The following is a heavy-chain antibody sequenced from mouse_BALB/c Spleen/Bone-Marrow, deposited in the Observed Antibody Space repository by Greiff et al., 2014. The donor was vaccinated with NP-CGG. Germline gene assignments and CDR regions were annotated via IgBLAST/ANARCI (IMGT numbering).Heavy chain of an antibody. D-gene: IGHD2-10*01. CDR3: AIGLLGDY. Sequence: QVQLQQPGAELVKPGASVKLSCKASSYTFTSYWMHWVKQRPGQGLEWIGEINPSNGRTNYNEKFKSKATLTVDKSSSTAYMQLSSLTSEDSAVYYCAIGLLGDYWGQGTSVTVSS. V-gene: IGHV1S81*02. CDR1: SYTFTSYW. J-gene: IGHJ4*01. CDR2: INPSNGRT.